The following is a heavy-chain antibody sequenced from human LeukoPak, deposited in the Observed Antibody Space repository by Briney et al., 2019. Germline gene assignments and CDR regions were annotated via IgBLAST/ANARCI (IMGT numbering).Heavy chain of an antibody. D-gene: IGHD5-12*01. J-gene: IGHJ5*02. CDR1: GDSISSLRSSFYY. V-gene: IGHV4-39*07. CDR2: IYYTGST. Sequence: SETLSLTCTVSGDSISSLRSSFYYWGWIRQPPGKGLEWIGDIYYTGSTYYNPSLKSRVTISVDTSKNQFSLRLNSVTVADTAVYYCVTGLWLRSGGNWFDPWGQGTLVTVSS. CDR3: VTGLWLRSGGNWFDP.